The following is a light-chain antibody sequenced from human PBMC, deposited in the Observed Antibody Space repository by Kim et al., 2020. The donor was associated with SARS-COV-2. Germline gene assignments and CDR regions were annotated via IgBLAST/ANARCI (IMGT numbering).Light chain of an antibody. Sequence: AALCLSPGESATPTCRASQSVATYLAWYQQKPGQAPRLLIYDASKRATGIPARCRGSGSGTDFTLTIGTLEPEDSAVYYCQQRGNFGQGTRLEIK. CDR3: QQRGN. J-gene: IGKJ5*01. CDR1: QSVATY. V-gene: IGKV3-11*01. CDR2: DAS.